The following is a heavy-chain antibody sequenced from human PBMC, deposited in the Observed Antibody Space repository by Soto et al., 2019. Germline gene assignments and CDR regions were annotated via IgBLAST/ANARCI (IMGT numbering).Heavy chain of an antibody. V-gene: IGHV4-31*03. Sequence: PSETLSLTCTVSGGSISSGGYYWSWIRQHPGKGLEWIGYIYYSGSTYYNPSLKSRVTISVDTSKNQFSLKLSSVTAADTAVYYCARDRGPIVVPAANYGMDVWGQGTTVTVSS. CDR2: IYYSGST. J-gene: IGHJ6*02. D-gene: IGHD2-2*01. CDR1: GGSISSGGYY. CDR3: ARDRGPIVVPAANYGMDV.